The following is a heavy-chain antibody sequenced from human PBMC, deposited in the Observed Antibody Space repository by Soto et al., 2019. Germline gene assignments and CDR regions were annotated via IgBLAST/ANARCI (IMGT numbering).Heavy chain of an antibody. V-gene: IGHV5-51*03. CDR3: ARGYCSSTSCYRIRFDP. J-gene: IGHJ5*02. D-gene: IGHD2-2*02. Sequence: EVQLVQSGAEVKEPGESLKISCKGSGYSFTSYWIGWVRQMSGKGLEWMGIIYPGDSDTRYSPSFQGQVTISADKSISTAYLQWSSPKASDTAMYYCARGYCSSTSCYRIRFDPWGQGTLVTVSS. CDR2: IYPGDSDT. CDR1: GYSFTSYW.